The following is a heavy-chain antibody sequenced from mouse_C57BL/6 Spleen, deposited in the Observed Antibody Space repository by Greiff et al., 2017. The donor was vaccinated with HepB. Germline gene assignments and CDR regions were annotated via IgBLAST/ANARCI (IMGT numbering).Heavy chain of an antibody. Sequence: EVQVVESGGGLVKPGGSLKLSCAASGFTFSDYGMHWVRQAPEKGLEWVAYISSGSSTIYYADTVKGRFTISRDNAKNTLFLQMTSLRSEDTAMYYWAGDDYEGYFDVWGTGTTVTVSS. CDR3: AGDDYEGYFDV. CDR2: ISSGSSTI. D-gene: IGHD2-4*01. J-gene: IGHJ1*03. CDR1: GFTFSDYG. V-gene: IGHV5-17*01.